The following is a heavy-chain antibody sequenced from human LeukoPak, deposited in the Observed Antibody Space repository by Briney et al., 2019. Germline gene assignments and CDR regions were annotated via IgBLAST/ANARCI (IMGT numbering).Heavy chain of an antibody. V-gene: IGHV3-30*04. CDR1: GFTLSNYA. Sequence: GGSLRLSCAASGFTLSNYAMHGVRQAPGKGLEWVAVTSYDGSNEYSADSVKGRLTISRDNSKNTVYLRMNSLRAEDTAVYYCARQDIAAAVTFDYWGQGTLVTVSS. CDR3: ARQDIAAAVTFDY. CDR2: TSYDGSNE. D-gene: IGHD6-13*01. J-gene: IGHJ4*02.